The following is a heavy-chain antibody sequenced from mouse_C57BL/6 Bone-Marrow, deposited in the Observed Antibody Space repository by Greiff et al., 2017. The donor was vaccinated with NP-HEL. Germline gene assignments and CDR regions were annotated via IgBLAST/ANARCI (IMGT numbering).Heavy chain of an antibody. CDR1: GYTFTSYD. V-gene: IGHV1-85*01. J-gene: IGHJ1*03. D-gene: IGHD1-1*01. Sequence: LVESGPELVKPGASVKLSCKASGYTFTSYDINWVKQRPGQGLEWIGWIYPRDGSTKYNEKFKGKATLTVDTSSSTADMELHSLTSEDSAVYFCLIYYYGSNYWYFDVWGTGTTVTVSS. CDR2: IYPRDGST. CDR3: LIYYYGSNYWYFDV.